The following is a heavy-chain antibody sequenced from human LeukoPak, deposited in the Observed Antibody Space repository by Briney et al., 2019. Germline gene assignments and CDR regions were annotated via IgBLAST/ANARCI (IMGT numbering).Heavy chain of an antibody. Sequence: SETLSLTCAVYGGSFSGYYWSWIRQPPGKGLEWIGEINHSGSTNYNPSLKSRVTISVDTSKNQFSLKLSSVTAADTAVYNCARDRNYYGSGSYPRAGYFQHWGQGTLVTVSS. J-gene: IGHJ1*01. CDR1: GGSFSGYY. D-gene: IGHD3-10*01. V-gene: IGHV4-34*01. CDR3: ARDRNYYGSGSYPRAGYFQH. CDR2: INHSGST.